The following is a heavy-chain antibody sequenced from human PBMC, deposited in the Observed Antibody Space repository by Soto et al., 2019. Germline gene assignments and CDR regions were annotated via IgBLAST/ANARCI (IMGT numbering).Heavy chain of an antibody. CDR1: GGSFSGYY. J-gene: IGHJ5*02. V-gene: IGHV4-34*01. CDR3: ATTNWNHNWFDP. Sequence: PSETLSLTCAVFGGSFSGYYWSWIRQPPGKGLEWIGDINHRGSTNYNPSLKSRVTISVDTSKNQFSLKLSSVTASDTAVYFCATTNWNHNWFDPWGKGTLVTVSS. D-gene: IGHD1-1*01. CDR2: INHRGST.